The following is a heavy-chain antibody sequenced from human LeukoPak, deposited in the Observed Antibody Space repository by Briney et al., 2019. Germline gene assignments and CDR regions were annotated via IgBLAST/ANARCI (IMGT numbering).Heavy chain of an antibody. V-gene: IGHV3-7*01. J-gene: IGHJ4*02. D-gene: IGHD5-12*01. Sequence: PGGSLRLSCAASGFSLNKYWMTWVRQAPGKGLEWVARLHADGNEKYYVDSVKGRFTISRDNAKSSLFLQLNSLRVEDTAVYYCARGGYSFDYLGQGTLVTVSS. CDR2: LHADGNEK. CDR3: ARGGYSFDY. CDR1: GFSLNKYW.